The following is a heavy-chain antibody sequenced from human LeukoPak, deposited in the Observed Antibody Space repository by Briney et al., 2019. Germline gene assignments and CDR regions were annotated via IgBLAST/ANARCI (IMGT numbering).Heavy chain of an antibody. V-gene: IGHV1-8*01. D-gene: IGHD3-10*01. CDR1: GYTFTSYD. J-gene: IGHJ4*02. CDR2: MNPNSGNT. Sequence: ASVKVSCKASGYTFTSYDINWVRQAPGQGLEWMGWMNPNSGNTGYAQKFQGRVTMTRNTSISTAYMEPSSLRSEDTAVYYCARGSITMVRGVISPWGQGTLVTVSS. CDR3: ARGSITMVRGVISP.